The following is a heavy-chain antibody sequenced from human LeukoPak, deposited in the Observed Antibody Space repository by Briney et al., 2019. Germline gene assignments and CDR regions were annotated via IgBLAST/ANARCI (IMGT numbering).Heavy chain of an antibody. J-gene: IGHJ4*02. CDR1: GFTFNTYA. V-gene: IGHV3-23*01. Sequence: GGSLRLSCAASGFTFNTYAMTWVRQAPGKGLESVSGISGSGDSTYYADSVKGRFTISRDNSKNTLYLQMNSLRAEDTAVYYCARPPPPYSGSYHVDYWGQGTLVTVSS. CDR2: ISGSGDST. D-gene: IGHD1-26*01. CDR3: ARPPPPYSGSYHVDY.